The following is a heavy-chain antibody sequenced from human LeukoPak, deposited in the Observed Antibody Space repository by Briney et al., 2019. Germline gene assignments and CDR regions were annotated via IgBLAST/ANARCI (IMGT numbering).Heavy chain of an antibody. V-gene: IGHV3-21*01. D-gene: IGHD3-3*01. J-gene: IGHJ5*02. CDR1: GFTFSSYS. CDR2: ISSSSSYI. CDR3: ARGPQLRFLEGDWFDP. Sequence: TGGSLRLSCAASGFTFSSYSMNWVRQAPGKGLEWVSSISSSSSYIYYADSVKGRFTISRDNAKNSLYLQMNSLRAEDTAVYYCARGPQLRFLEGDWFDPWGQGTLVTVSS.